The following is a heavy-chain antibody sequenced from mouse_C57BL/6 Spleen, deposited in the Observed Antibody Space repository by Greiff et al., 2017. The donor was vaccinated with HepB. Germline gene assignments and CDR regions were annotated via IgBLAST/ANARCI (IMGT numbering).Heavy chain of an antibody. J-gene: IGHJ2*01. D-gene: IGHD1-1*01. CDR2: TNPTNGRT. CDR3: ARNKKIGATYFDY. Sequence: VQLQQSGADLVKAGASVKMSCKASGYTFTSYWMHWVKQRLGQGLEWFAETNPTNGRTYYNEKFKSKATLTVDKSTSTAYLLLSGPTFEDAAVYYSARNKKIGATYFDYWGQGTTLTVAS. CDR1: GYTFTSYW. V-gene: IGHV1S81*02.